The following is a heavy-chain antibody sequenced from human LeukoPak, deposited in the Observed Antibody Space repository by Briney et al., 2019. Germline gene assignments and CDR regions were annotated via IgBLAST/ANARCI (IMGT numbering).Heavy chain of an antibody. CDR1: GGSISSYW. CDR3: ATEKYSSSWGPDAFDI. Sequence: SSETLSLTCTVSGGSISSYWWSWVRQPPGKGLEWIGEIYHSGSTNYNPSLKSRVNISVDKSKNQFSLKLSSVTAADTAVYYCATEKYSSSWGPDAFDIWGQGTMVTVSS. D-gene: IGHD6-13*01. J-gene: IGHJ3*02. CDR2: IYHSGST. V-gene: IGHV4-4*02.